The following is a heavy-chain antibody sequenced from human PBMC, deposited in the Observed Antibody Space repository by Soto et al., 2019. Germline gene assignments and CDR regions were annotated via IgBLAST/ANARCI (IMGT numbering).Heavy chain of an antibody. CDR3: AKITLVLGLGFDY. Sequence: VVSPLLSSAALEFTFVYYGRRLVRHAPGKGLEWVSSISGSGDNTYYADSVKGRFTISRDNSKNTLFLQMNSLRAEDTAVYYCAKITLVLGLGFDYWGEGTLVTVSS. J-gene: IGHJ4*02. D-gene: IGHD3-10*01. CDR2: ISGSGDNT. CDR1: EFTFVYYG. V-gene: IGHV3-23*01.